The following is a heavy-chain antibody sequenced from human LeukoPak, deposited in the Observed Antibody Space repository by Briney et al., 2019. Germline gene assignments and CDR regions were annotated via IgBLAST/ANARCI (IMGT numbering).Heavy chain of an antibody. CDR2: ISAYNGNT. CDR3: ARDPHNYDFWSAPTYGMDV. J-gene: IGHJ6*02. V-gene: IGHV1-18*01. CDR1: GYTFTSYG. D-gene: IGHD3-3*01. Sequence: ASVKVSCKSSGYTFTSYGISWVRQAPGQGLEWMGCISAYNGNTNYAQKLQGRVTMTTDTSTSTAYMELRSLRSDDTVVYYCARDPHNYDFWSAPTYGMDVWGQGTTVTVSS.